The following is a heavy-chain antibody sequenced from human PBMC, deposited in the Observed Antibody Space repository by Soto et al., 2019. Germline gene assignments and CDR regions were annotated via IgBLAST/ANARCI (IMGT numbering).Heavy chain of an antibody. CDR2: TYYRSKWYN. J-gene: IGHJ6*03. CDR3: ARDLESTVNYYYYMDV. Sequence: SQTLSLTCAISGDSVSSNSAAWNRIRQSPSRGLEWLGRTYYRSKWYNDYAVSVKSRITINPDTSKNQFSLQLNSVTPEDTAVYYCARDLESTVNYYYYMDVWGKGTTVTVSS. D-gene: IGHD4-17*01. CDR1: GDSVSSNSAA. V-gene: IGHV6-1*01.